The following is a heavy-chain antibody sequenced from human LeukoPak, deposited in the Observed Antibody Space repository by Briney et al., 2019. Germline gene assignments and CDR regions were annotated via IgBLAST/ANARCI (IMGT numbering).Heavy chain of an antibody. Sequence: VGXIKSKTDGGTTDYAAPVKGRFTISRDDSKNTLYLQMNSLKTEDTAVYYCTTEGYCSGGSCDYWGQGTLVTVSS. D-gene: IGHD2-15*01. CDR3: TTEGYCSGGSCDY. CDR2: IKSKTDGGTT. V-gene: IGHV3-15*01. J-gene: IGHJ4*02.